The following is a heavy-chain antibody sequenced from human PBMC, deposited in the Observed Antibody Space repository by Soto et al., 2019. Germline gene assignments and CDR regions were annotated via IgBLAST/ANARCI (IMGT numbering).Heavy chain of an antibody. Sequence: SETLSLTCTVSGGSISSYYWSWIRQPPGKGLEWIGWISYTGSTTYNASLQSRVTISVDTSKNQFSLRLSSVTAADTAFYYCARDSGYCGVGTCSAPFDPWGQGTLVTVSS. J-gene: IGHJ5*02. CDR2: ISYTGST. CDR3: ARDSGYCGVGTCSAPFDP. V-gene: IGHV4-59*01. CDR1: GGSISSYY. D-gene: IGHD2-15*01.